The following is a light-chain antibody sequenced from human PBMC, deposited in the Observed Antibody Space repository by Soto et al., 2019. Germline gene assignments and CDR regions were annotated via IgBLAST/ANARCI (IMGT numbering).Light chain of an antibody. CDR1: QGISSW. V-gene: IGKV1-12*01. CDR2: AAS. Sequence: DIQMTQSPSFVSASVGDRVTITCRASQGISSWLDWYQHKPGRAPKLLIHAASSLESGVSYRFSGSGSVTDFTLTISSLQPEDFATHYCQQTTSFPLTFGGGTKVEIK. CDR3: QQTTSFPLT. J-gene: IGKJ4*01.